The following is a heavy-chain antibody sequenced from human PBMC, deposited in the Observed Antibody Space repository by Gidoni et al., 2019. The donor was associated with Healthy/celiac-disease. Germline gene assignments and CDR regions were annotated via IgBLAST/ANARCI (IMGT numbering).Heavy chain of an antibody. CDR2: IKQDGSEK. Sequence: EVQLVDSGGGLVQPGGSLRLSCAASGFTFSSYRMSWVRQAPGEGLEWVANIKQDGSEKYYVDSVKGRFTISRDNAKNSLYLQMNSLRAEDTAVYYCARGYSGYGEFGVIDYWGQGTLVTVSS. J-gene: IGHJ4*02. CDR1: GFTFSSYR. D-gene: IGHD5-12*01. CDR3: ARGYSGYGEFGVIDY. V-gene: IGHV3-7*04.